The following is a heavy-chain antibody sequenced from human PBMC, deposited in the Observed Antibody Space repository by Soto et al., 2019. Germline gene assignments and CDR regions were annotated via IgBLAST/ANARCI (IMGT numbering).Heavy chain of an antibody. CDR2: ISAYNGNT. V-gene: IGHV1-18*01. Sequence: QVQLVQSGAEVKKPGASVKVSCKAPGYTFTSYGISWVRQAPGQGLEWMGWISAYNGNTNYAQKLQGRVTMTTDTSTSTAYMELRSLRSDDTAVYYCARASMIVVVTEYFQHWGQGTLVTVSS. CDR1: GYTFTSYG. J-gene: IGHJ1*01. CDR3: ARASMIVVVTEYFQH. D-gene: IGHD3-22*01.